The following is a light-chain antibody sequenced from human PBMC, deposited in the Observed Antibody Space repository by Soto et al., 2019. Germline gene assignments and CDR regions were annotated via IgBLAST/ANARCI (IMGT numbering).Light chain of an antibody. Sequence: QSALTQPASVSGSPGQSITISCTGTSSDVGGYNYVSWYQQYPGKAPKLMIYDVSNRPSGVSNRFSGSKSGNTASLTISGLQAEDEADYYCSSYTSSSTLLYVFGTGTKVTVL. CDR1: SSDVGGYNY. V-gene: IGLV2-14*01. J-gene: IGLJ1*01. CDR3: SSYTSSSTLLYV. CDR2: DVS.